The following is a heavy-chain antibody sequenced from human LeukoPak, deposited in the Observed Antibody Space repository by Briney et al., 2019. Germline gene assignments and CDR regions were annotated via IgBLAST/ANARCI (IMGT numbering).Heavy chain of an antibody. D-gene: IGHD2-15*01. CDR3: ARDDEVVAATGTFDY. CDR2: ISYDRSNK. CDR1: GFTFSSYA. Sequence: GGSLRLSCAASGFTFSSYAMHWVRQAPGKGLESGAVISYDRSNKYYADSVKGRFTISRDNSKNTLYLQMNSLRAEDTAVYYCARDDEVVAATGTFDYWGQGTLVTVSS. J-gene: IGHJ4*02. V-gene: IGHV3-30*04.